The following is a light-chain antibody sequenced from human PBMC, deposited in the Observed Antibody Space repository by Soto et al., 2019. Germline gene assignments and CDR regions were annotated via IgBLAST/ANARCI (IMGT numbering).Light chain of an antibody. CDR1: QSVGNNY. J-gene: IGKJ5*01. Sequence: EIVLTQSPGTLSLSPGERATISCRASQSVGNNYLAWYQQRPGQTPRLLIYGASSRATGIPDRLSGSGSGTDFSLTISTLEPEDFAVYYCQQYGRSPPITFGQGTRLEIK. CDR3: QQYGRSPPIT. V-gene: IGKV3-20*01. CDR2: GAS.